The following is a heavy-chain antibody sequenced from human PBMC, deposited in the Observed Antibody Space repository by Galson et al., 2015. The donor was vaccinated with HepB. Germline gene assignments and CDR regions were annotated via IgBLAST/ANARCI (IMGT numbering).Heavy chain of an antibody. Sequence: SLRLSCAASGFTFSTYSMNWVRQAPGKGLEWVSSISSSSSYIYYADSVKGRFTISRDNAKNSLYLQTNSLRAEDTAVYYCARDRRGSVVEYYFDYWGQGTLVTVSS. CDR3: ARDRRGSVVEYYFDY. CDR1: GFTFSTYS. J-gene: IGHJ4*02. D-gene: IGHD3-10*01. CDR2: ISSSSSYI. V-gene: IGHV3-21*01.